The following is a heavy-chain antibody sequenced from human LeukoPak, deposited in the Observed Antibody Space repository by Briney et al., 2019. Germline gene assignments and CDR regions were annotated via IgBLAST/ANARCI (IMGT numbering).Heavy chain of an antibody. Sequence: GGSLRLSCAASGFTFSDSYMSWIRQAPGKGLEWVSYIRTGGSTIYYADSVKGRFTISRDNAKNSLYLQMNSLRAEDTAVYYCARGNLFPAYWGQGTLVTVSS. V-gene: IGHV3-11*01. CDR3: ARGNLFPAY. CDR2: IRTGGSTI. J-gene: IGHJ4*02. CDR1: GFTFSDSY.